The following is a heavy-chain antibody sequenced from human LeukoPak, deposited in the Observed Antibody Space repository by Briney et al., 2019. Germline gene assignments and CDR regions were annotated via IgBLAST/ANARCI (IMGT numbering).Heavy chain of an antibody. CDR2: IYTSGST. J-gene: IGHJ4*02. Sequence: PSQTLSLTCTVSGGSSSSGSYYWSWIRQPAGKGLEWIGRIYTSGSTNYNPSLKSQVPISVDTSKNQFSLKLSSVTAADTAVYYCARGLDTAMVTYYFDYWGQGTLVTVSS. CDR1: GGSSSSGSYY. D-gene: IGHD5-18*01. V-gene: IGHV4-61*02. CDR3: ARGLDTAMVTYYFDY.